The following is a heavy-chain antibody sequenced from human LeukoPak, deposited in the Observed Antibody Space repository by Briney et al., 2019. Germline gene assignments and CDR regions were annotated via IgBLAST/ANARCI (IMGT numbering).Heavy chain of an antibody. CDR3: ARFRIVERSYGSSSVVYYYYYYMDV. J-gene: IGHJ6*03. D-gene: IGHD6-6*01. V-gene: IGHV5-51*01. CDR2: IYPGDSDT. CDR1: GYSFTSYW. Sequence: GESLKISCKGSGYSFTSYWIGWVRQMPGKGLEWMGIIYPGDSDTRYSPSFQGQVTISADKSISTAYLQWSSLKASDTAMYYCARFRIVERSYGSSSVVYYYYYYMDVWGKGTTVTVSS.